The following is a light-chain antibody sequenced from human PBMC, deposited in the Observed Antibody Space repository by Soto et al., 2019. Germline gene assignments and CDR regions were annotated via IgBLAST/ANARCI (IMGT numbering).Light chain of an antibody. V-gene: IGKV3-20*01. CDR1: QSVDSSF. Sequence: EIVLTQSPGSLSLSPGERATLTCRASQSVDSSFFAWYQKKAGQAPRLLFYGASKRATGIPDTFSGSGSGTDFTLTISRPEPEDFAVYYCQQYVSSVTFGQGTKVEIK. J-gene: IGKJ1*01. CDR2: GAS. CDR3: QQYVSSVT.